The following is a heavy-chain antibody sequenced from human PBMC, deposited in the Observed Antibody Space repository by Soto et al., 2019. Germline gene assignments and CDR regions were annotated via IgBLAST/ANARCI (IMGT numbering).Heavy chain of an antibody. CDR2: IYYSGST. D-gene: IGHD3-22*01. Sequence: PSETLSLTCTVSGGSITSYYWSWIRQPPGKGLEWIGYIYYSGSTNYSPSLKSRVTISVDTSKNHFSLELSSVTAADTAVYYCARPHYNSDTFYYFFDYWGQGTLVTVSS. J-gene: IGHJ4*02. CDR1: GGSITSYY. V-gene: IGHV4-59*12. CDR3: ARPHYNSDTFYYFFDY.